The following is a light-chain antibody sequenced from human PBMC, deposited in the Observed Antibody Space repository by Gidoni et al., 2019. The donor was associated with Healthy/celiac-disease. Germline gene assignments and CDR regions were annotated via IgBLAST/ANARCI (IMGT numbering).Light chain of an antibody. J-gene: IGKJ2*01. V-gene: IGKV3-15*01. Sequence: EIVMTQSPATLSVSPGESATLSCRASQGVSSNLSWYQQKPGQSPRLLIYRASTRATGIPARFSGSGSGTEFTLTISSVQSEDFAVYYCQQYNNWTYTFGQGTKLEIK. CDR2: RAS. CDR1: QGVSSN. CDR3: QQYNNWTYT.